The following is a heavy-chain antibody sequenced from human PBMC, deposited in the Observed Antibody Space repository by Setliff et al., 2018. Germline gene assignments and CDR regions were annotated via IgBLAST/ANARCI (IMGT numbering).Heavy chain of an antibody. Sequence: SETLSLTCNVSGASISSYYWSWIRQPPGKGLEWIGYFFTSGDTDCNPSLKSRVTISVDTSKNQFSLRLTSVTAADTAVYYCAKHMTPVANYFNSYMDVCGKGTTVTVSS. CDR1: GASISSYY. CDR3: AKHMTPVANYFNSYMDV. J-gene: IGHJ6*03. D-gene: IGHD4-17*01. V-gene: IGHV4-59*08. CDR2: FFTSGDT.